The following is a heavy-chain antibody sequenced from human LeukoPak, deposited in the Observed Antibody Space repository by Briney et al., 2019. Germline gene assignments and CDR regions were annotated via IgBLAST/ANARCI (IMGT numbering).Heavy chain of an antibody. D-gene: IGHD3-22*01. J-gene: IGHJ4*02. CDR3: ARTPSCKNYYDSSGYYDHFDY. V-gene: IGHV5-51*01. Sequence: GESLKISCKGSGYSFTSYWIGWVRQMPGKGLEWMGIIYPGDSDTRYSPSFQGQVTISADKSISTAYLQWSSLKASDTAMYYCARTPSCKNYYDSSGYYDHFDYWGQGTVVTVSS. CDR1: GYSFTSYW. CDR2: IYPGDSDT.